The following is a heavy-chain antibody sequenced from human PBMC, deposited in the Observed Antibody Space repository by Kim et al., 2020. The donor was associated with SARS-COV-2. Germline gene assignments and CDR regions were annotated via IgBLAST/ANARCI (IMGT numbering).Heavy chain of an antibody. CDR2: IYYSGST. Sequence: SETLSLTCTVSGGSISSSSYYWGWIRQPPGKGLEWIGSIYYSGSTYYNPSLKSRVTISVDTSKNQFSLKLSSVTAADTAVYYCAREHSSGWYFDWFDPWG. V-gene: IGHV4-39*01. J-gene: IGHJ5*02. CDR1: GGSISSSSYY. CDR3: AREHSSGWYFDWFDP. D-gene: IGHD6-19*01.